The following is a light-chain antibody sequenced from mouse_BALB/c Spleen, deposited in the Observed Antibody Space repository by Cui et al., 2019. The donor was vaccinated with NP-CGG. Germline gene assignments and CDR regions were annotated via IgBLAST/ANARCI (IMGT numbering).Light chain of an antibody. J-gene: IGLJ1*01. CDR1: SGAVTTSNY. CDR2: GTN. Sequence: QAVVTQESALTTSPGETVTLTCRSSSGAVTTSNYANWVQEKPEHLFTGLIGGTNNRAPGVPARISGSRIGDKAALTITGAQPEDEAIYFCALWYSNHWVFGGGTKLTVL. CDR3: ALWYSNHWV. V-gene: IGLV1*01.